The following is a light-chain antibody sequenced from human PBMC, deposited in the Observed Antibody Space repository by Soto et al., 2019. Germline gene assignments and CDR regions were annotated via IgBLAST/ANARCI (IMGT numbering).Light chain of an antibody. V-gene: IGKV3-20*01. CDR3: QQYAVSPIT. J-gene: IGKJ5*01. CDR1: QSVSSSN. CDR2: LAS. Sequence: EIVLTHSPGILSLSPGEVATLSCRASQSVSSSNLAWYQQKPGQAPRLLIYLASNRATGIPDRFSGTGSGTDFTLTISRLEPGDFAVYYCQQYAVSPITFGQGTRLEI.